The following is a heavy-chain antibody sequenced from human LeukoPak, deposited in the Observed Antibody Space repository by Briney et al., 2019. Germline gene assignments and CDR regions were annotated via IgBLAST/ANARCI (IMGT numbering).Heavy chain of an antibody. CDR1: GYTLTELS. V-gene: IGHV1-24*01. CDR3: ATRTLILTGYSDY. Sequence: ASVKVSCKVSGYTLTELSMHWVRQAPGKGLEWTGGFDPEDGETIYAQKFQGRVTMTEDTSTDTAYMKLSSLRSEDTAVYYCATRTLILTGYSDYWGQGTLVTVSS. CDR2: FDPEDGET. D-gene: IGHD3-9*01. J-gene: IGHJ4*02.